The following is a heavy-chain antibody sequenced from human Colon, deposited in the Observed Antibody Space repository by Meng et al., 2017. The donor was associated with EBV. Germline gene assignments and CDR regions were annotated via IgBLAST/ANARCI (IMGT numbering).Heavy chain of an antibody. CDR2: ISGDGTIT. J-gene: IGHJ4*02. CDR3: VRDDDTLKWTGPHFDY. Sequence: EXQLVQXXXGSVQPGXSLRRSXAASGFTFNKYWIQWVRQVPGKGLVWVSRISGDGTITTYADSVKGRFTIFRDNGKNTLYLQMNSLRVQDTGVYYCVRDDDTLKWTGPHFDYWGRGALGTVAS. V-gene: IGHV3-74*01. CDR1: GFTFNKYW. D-gene: IGHD1-1*01.